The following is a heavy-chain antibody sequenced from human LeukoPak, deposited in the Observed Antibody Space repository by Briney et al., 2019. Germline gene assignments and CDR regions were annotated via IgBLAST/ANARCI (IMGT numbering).Heavy chain of an antibody. Sequence: SETLSLTCTVSGYSISSGYYWGWIRQPPGKGLEWIGSLYHSGSNYYNPSLKSRVTISVDTSKNKFSLKLSSVTAADTAVYYCARDYYDSSGYHYYFDYWGQGTLVTVSS. J-gene: IGHJ4*02. CDR3: ARDYYDSSGYHYYFDY. CDR2: LYHSGSN. V-gene: IGHV4-38-2*02. D-gene: IGHD3-22*01. CDR1: GYSISSGYY.